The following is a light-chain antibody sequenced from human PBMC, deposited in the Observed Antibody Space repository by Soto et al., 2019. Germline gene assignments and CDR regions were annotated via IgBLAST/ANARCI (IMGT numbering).Light chain of an antibody. Sequence: DIQMTQSPSSLSASVGDRVTITCQASQDISNHLNWYQQKPGKAPKLLIYDASNLETGVPSRFSGSGSGTDFNVTISSLQPEDFATYSCQQYYNLPITFGQGTRLEIK. CDR1: QDISNH. J-gene: IGKJ5*01. V-gene: IGKV1-33*01. CDR3: QQYYNLPIT. CDR2: DAS.